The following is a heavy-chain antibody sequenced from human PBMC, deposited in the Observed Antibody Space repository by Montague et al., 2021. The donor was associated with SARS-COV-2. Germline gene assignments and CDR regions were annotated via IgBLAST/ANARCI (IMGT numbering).Heavy chain of an antibody. J-gene: IGHJ4*02. Sequence: TLSLTCTVSGGSISGGCYYWSWMRQRPGKGLEWIGYINYSGSTYYNPSRKSRVTISVDTSKNQFSLKLSSVTAADTAVYYCERAHKIFGVVITSLEYWGQGTLVTVSS. D-gene: IGHD3-3*01. CDR3: ERAHKIFGVVITSLEY. CDR1: GGSISGGCYY. V-gene: IGHV4-31*03. CDR2: INYSGST.